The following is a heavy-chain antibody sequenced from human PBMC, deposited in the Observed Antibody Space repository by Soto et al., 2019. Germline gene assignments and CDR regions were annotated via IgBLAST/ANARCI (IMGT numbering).Heavy chain of an antibody. V-gene: IGHV3-23*01. Sequence: EVQLLESGGGLVQPGGALRLSCAASGFTFSSHAMSAGSEGAYYADSVKGRFTISRDNSNNTLYLQMNSLRAEDTAVYYCARDLWWYLHWGQGTLVTVSS. CDR1: GFTFSSHA. CDR2: AGSEGA. J-gene: IGHJ4*02. D-gene: IGHD2-15*01. CDR3: ARDLWWYLH.